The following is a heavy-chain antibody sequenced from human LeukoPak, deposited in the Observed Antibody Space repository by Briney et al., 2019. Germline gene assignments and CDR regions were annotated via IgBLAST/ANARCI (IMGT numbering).Heavy chain of an antibody. CDR1: GFTFSSYS. V-gene: IGHV3-21*01. Sequence: GGSLRLSCAASGFTFSSYSMNWVRQAPGKGLEWVSCISSSSSYIYYADSVKGRFTISRDNAKNSLYLQMNSLRAEDTAVYYCTTPNSITISGVLIVGSAFDIWGQGTMVTVSS. CDR2: ISSSSSYI. CDR3: TTPNSITISGVLIVGSAFDI. J-gene: IGHJ3*02. D-gene: IGHD3-3*01.